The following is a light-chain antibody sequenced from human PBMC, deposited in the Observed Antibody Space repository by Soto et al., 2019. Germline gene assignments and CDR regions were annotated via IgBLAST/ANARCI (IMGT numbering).Light chain of an antibody. Sequence: QSVLTQPPSASGTPGQRVTISCSGSSSNIGSNTVNWYQQLPGTAPKLLIYSNNQRPSGVPDRFSGSKSGTSASLAISGLQSEDEADYYCQSYDSSLSGSKVVFGGGTKVTVL. CDR3: QSYDSSLSGSKVV. CDR1: SSNIGSNT. J-gene: IGLJ2*01. CDR2: SNN. V-gene: IGLV1-44*01.